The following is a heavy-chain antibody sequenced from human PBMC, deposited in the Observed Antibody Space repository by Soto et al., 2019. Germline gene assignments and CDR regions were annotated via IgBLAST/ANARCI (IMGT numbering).Heavy chain of an antibody. D-gene: IGHD2-15*01. CDR2: IIPIFGTA. Sequence: SVKVSCKASGGTFSSYAISWVRQAPGQGLEWMGGIIPIFGTANYAQKFQGRVTITADESTSTAYMELSSLRSEDTAVYYCCNLSSGSYYYYYGMDVWGQGTTVTVSS. CDR3: CNLSSGSYYYYYGMDV. V-gene: IGHV1-69*13. J-gene: IGHJ6*02. CDR1: GGTFSSYA.